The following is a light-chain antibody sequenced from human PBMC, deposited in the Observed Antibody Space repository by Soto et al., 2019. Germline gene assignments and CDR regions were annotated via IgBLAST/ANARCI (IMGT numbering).Light chain of an antibody. Sequence: VIWMTQSPSLLSASTGDRVTISCRMSQSISSYLAWYQQKPGKAPELLIYAASTLQSGVPSRFSGSGSGTDFTLTISSLQSEDFATYYCQQYYSFPSYTFGQGTKLEIK. V-gene: IGKV1D-8*03. CDR2: AAS. CDR3: QQYYSFPSYT. J-gene: IGKJ2*01. CDR1: QSISSY.